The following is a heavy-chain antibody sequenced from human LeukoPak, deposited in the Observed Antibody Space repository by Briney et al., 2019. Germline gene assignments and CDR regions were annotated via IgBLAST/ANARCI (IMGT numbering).Heavy chain of an antibody. CDR3: ARDGESYGDYEGY. CDR2: IIPIFGTA. Sequence: SVKVSCKASGYTFTSYGISWVRQAPGQGLEWMGGIIPIFGTANYAQKFQGRVTITADESTSTAYMELSSLRSEDTAVYYCARDGESYGDYEGYWGQGTLVTVSS. V-gene: IGHV1-69*13. D-gene: IGHD4-17*01. J-gene: IGHJ4*02. CDR1: GYTFTSYG.